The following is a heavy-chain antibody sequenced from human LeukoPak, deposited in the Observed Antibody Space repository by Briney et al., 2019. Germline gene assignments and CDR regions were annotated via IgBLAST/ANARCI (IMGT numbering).Heavy chain of an antibody. J-gene: IGHJ3*01. CDR3: ARRGDSTVIHGFDV. Sequence: ASETLSLTCTVSGGSISSASHHWSWIRQHPGKGLEWIGYIYYSGRTYYNPSLNSRATMSIDTSKNQFSLKLTSVTAADTAVYYCARRGDSTVIHGFDVWGQGTLVTVSS. V-gene: IGHV4-31*03. CDR1: GGSISSASHH. D-gene: IGHD4-11*01. CDR2: IYYSGRT.